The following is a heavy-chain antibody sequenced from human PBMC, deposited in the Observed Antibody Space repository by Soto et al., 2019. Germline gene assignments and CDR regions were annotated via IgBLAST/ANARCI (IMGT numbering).Heavy chain of an antibody. Sequence: GGSLRLSCAASGFTFSSYAMSWVRQAPGKGLEWVSAISGSGGSTYYADSVKGRFTISRDNSKNTPYLQMNSLRAEDTAVYYCAKDVRAAGPMDGMDVWGQGTTVTVSS. CDR3: AKDVRAAGPMDGMDV. D-gene: IGHD3-10*02. V-gene: IGHV3-23*01. CDR1: GFTFSSYA. CDR2: ISGSGGST. J-gene: IGHJ6*02.